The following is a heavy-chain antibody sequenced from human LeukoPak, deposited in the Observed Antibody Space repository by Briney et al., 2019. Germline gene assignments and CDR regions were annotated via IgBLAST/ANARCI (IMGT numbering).Heavy chain of an antibody. J-gene: IGHJ4*02. CDR3: ASILWWDIGFDY. Sequence: GGSLRLSCTASGFKFADAPMHWVRQPPGKGLEWIALITWDSTDSYYADSVKGRFTISRDNARNSLYLQMNSLRAEDTAVYYCASILWWDIGFDYWGQGTLVTVSS. CDR1: GFKFADAP. D-gene: IGHD2-21*01. CDR2: ITWDSTDS. V-gene: IGHV3-43*01.